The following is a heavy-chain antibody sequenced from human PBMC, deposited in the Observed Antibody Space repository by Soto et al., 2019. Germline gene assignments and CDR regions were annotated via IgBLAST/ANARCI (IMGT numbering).Heavy chain of an antibody. CDR2: IYWADDK. J-gene: IGHJ3*02. CDR3: ARRGPLVGAGRGIAFDI. CDR1: GFSLSTSGVG. V-gene: IGHV2-5*02. Sequence: QITLKESGPTLVKPTQTLTLTCTFSGFSLSTSGVGVGWIRQPPGKALVWLALIYWADDKRYSPSLKSRLTITKDTAKNQVVLTMTNMDPVDTATYYCARRGPLVGAGRGIAFDIWGQGTMVTVSS. D-gene: IGHD3-10*01.